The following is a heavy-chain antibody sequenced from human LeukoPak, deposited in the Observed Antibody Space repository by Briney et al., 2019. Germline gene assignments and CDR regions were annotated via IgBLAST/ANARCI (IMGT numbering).Heavy chain of an antibody. CDR2: INHSGST. J-gene: IGHJ6*03. CDR3: ARHSSSGSYKYYYYYMDV. Sequence: PSETLSLTCAVYGGSFSGYYWSWIRQPPGKGLEWIGEINHSGSTNYNPSLKSRVTISVDTSKNQFSLKLSSVTAADTAVYYCARHSSSGSYKYYYYYMDVWGKGTTVTISS. CDR1: GGSFSGYY. D-gene: IGHD3-10*01. V-gene: IGHV4-34*01.